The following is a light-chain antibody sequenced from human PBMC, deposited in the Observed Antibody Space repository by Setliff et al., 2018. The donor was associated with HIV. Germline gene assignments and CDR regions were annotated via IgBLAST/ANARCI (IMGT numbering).Light chain of an antibody. CDR1: SSDVRTYNF. Sequence: QSALAQPASVSGSPGQSITISCTGTSSDVRTYNFVSWYQQHPGEAPKLMIYDVSKRPSGVPDRLYGSKSGNRASLTISGLQAEDEADYYCCSYAGSYTWVFGGGTKVTVL. CDR2: DVS. CDR3: CSYAGSYTWV. J-gene: IGLJ3*02. V-gene: IGLV2-11*01.